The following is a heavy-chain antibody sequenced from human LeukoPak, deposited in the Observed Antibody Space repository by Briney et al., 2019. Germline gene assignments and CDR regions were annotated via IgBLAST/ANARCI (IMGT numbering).Heavy chain of an antibody. CDR1: GYTFTSYG. Sequence: ASVKVSCKASGYTFTSYGISWVRQAPGQGLEWMGWISVCSGNTNYAQKLQGRVTMTTDTSTSTAYMELRSLRSDDTAVYYCAREGAAAILPMVDYWGQGTLVTVSS. CDR2: ISVCSGNT. D-gene: IGHD2-2*02. V-gene: IGHV1-18*01. CDR3: AREGAAAILPMVDY. J-gene: IGHJ4*02.